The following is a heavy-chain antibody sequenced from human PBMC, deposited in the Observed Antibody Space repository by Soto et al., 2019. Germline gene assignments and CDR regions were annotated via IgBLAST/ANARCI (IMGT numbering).Heavy chain of an antibody. J-gene: IGHJ4*02. CDR3: ARVGGQLVPGFDY. Sequence: EVQLVESGGGLVKPGGSLRLSCAASGFTFSSYSMNWVRQAPGKGLEWVSSIISSRSYIYYADSVKGRFTISRDNAKNSLYLQMNSLRAEDTAVYYCARVGGQLVPGFDYWGQGTLVTVSS. CDR2: IISSRSYI. CDR1: GFTFSSYS. V-gene: IGHV3-21*01. D-gene: IGHD6-6*01.